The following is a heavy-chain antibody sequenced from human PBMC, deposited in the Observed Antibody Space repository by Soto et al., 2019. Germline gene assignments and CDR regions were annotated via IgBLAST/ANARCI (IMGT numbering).Heavy chain of an antibody. Sequence: ASVKVSCKASGYSFISYDINWVRQATGQGREWMGWMNPNNGNTGYTQKFQGRVTMTRDTSISTAYMELSSLTSEDTAVYFCARGGDYSNSSHGIDYWGQGXLVTVSS. V-gene: IGHV1-8*01. J-gene: IGHJ4*02. CDR1: GYSFISYD. CDR2: MNPNNGNT. CDR3: ARGGDYSNSSHGIDY. D-gene: IGHD6-6*01.